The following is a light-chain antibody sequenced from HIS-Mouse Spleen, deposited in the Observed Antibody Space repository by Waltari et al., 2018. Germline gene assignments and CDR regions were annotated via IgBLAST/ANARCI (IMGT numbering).Light chain of an antibody. CDR3: QSADSSGTYWV. CDR1: ALPKQY. CDR2: KDS. Sequence: SYELTQPPSVSVSPGQTARITCSGDALPKQYAYGYQQKPGQAPVLVIYKDSERPSGIPERFSGSSSGTTVTLTISGVQAEDKADYYCQSADSSGTYWVFGGGTKLTVL. J-gene: IGLJ3*02. V-gene: IGLV3-25*03.